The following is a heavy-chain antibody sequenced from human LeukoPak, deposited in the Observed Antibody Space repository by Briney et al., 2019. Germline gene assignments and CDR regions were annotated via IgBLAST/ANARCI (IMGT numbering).Heavy chain of an antibody. J-gene: IGHJ4*02. V-gene: IGHV4-34*01. Sequence: SETLSLTCAVYGGSFSGYYWSWIRQPPGKGLEWIGEINHSGSTNYNPSLKSRVAISVDTSKNQFSLKLSSVTAADTAVYYCARGPIVVPAAMPTGGYFDYWGQGTLVTVSS. CDR1: GGSFSGYY. CDR3: ARGPIVVPAAMPTGGYFDY. CDR2: INHSGST. D-gene: IGHD2-2*01.